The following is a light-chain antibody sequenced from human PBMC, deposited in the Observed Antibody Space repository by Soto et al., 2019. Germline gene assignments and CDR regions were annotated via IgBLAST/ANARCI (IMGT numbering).Light chain of an antibody. J-gene: IGLJ1*01. CDR2: SNN. CDR3: AAWDDSLNGSYV. V-gene: IGLV1-44*01. CDR1: SSNIGSNT. Sequence: QSVLTQPPSASGTPGQRVTISCSGSSSNIGSNTVNWYQQLPGTAPKLLIYSNNQRPSGGPDRFSGSKSDTSASLAIRGLQTEHEADYYCAAWDDSLNGSYVFGTGTKVTLL.